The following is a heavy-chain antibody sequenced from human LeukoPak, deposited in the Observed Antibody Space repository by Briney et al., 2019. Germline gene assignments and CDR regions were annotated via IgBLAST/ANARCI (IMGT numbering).Heavy chain of an antibody. Sequence: GGSLRLSCAASGFTFSSYWMSWVRQAPGKGLEWVANIKQDGSEKYYVDSVKGRFTISRDNAKNSLYLQMNSLRAEDTAAYYCARDPYSSSVDYWGQGTLVTVSS. CDR2: IKQDGSEK. CDR1: GFTFSSYW. V-gene: IGHV3-7*01. CDR3: ARDPYSSSVDY. D-gene: IGHD6-6*01. J-gene: IGHJ4*02.